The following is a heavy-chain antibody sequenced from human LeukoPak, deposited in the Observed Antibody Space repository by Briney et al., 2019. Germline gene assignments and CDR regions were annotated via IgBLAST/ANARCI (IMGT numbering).Heavy chain of an antibody. Sequence: GGSLRLSCAASGLTFSSYWMHWVRQAPGKGPVWVSRINSDGSSTSYADSVKGRFTISRDNAKNSLYLQMNSLRAEDTAVYYCARGGFDYDFWSGYFDYWGQGTLVTVSS. CDR1: GLTFSSYW. V-gene: IGHV3-74*01. D-gene: IGHD3-3*01. CDR3: ARGGFDYDFWSGYFDY. J-gene: IGHJ4*02. CDR2: INSDGSST.